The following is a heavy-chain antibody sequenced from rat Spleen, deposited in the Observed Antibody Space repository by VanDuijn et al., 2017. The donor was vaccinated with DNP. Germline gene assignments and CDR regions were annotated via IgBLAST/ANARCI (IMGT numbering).Heavy chain of an antibody. CDR1: GFTVYNYW. V-gene: IGHV5-31*01. Sequence: EVQLVESGGGLVQPGRSLKLSCVASGFTVYNYWMTWIRQVPGKGLEWVASITSGGGSTYYPASLQGRFTISRDNAQNTLYLQMNSLKSEDTATYFCARMYTTDYAWYFDFWGPGTMVTVSS. CDR3: ARMYTTDYAWYFDF. CDR2: ITSGGGST. D-gene: IGHD1-6*01. J-gene: IGHJ1*01.